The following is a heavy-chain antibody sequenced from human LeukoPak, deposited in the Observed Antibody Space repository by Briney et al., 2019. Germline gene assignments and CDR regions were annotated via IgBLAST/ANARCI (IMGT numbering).Heavy chain of an antibody. D-gene: IGHD3-3*01. CDR2: IYYSGST. CDR3: ARGQTHDFWSGYYQNWFDP. CDR1: GGSISSYY. V-gene: IGHV4-59*13. Sequence: PSETLSLTCTGSGGSISSYYWSWLRQPPGKGLEWIGYIYYSGSTNYNPSLKSRVTISVDTSKNQFSLKLSSVTAADTAVYYCARGQTHDFWSGYYQNWFDPWGQGTLVTVSS. J-gene: IGHJ5*02.